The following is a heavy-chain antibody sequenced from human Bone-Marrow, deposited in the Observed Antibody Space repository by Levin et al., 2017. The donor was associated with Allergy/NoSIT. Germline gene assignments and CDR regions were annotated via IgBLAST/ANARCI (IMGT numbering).Heavy chain of an antibody. D-gene: IGHD3-16*01. CDR3: ASATYDFDTLDT. CDR1: GFIFSYYG. V-gene: IGHV1-18*01. CDR2: IRGNTFN. Sequence: GESLKISCKASGFIFSYYGLNWVRQAPGQGLEWMGWIRGNTFNIAQRFQGRVTMTADTSTAHMELRSLRSDDTAIFYCASATYDFDTLDTWGQGIKVTVSS. J-gene: IGHJ3*02.